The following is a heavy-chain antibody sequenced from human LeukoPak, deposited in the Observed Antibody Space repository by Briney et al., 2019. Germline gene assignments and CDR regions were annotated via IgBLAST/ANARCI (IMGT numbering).Heavy chain of an antibody. CDR3: ARDPSYYEDFDY. V-gene: IGHV4-38-2*02. J-gene: IGHJ4*02. D-gene: IGHD3-22*01. CDR2: IHHSGTT. CDR1: GYSTSSSYY. Sequence: PSETLSLTYTVSGYSTSSSYYWGWIRQPPGRGLEWIGSIHHSGTTYYKPSLKSRVTMSVDTSKNQFSLKLSSVTAADTAVYYCARDPSYYEDFDYWGQGTLVTVSS.